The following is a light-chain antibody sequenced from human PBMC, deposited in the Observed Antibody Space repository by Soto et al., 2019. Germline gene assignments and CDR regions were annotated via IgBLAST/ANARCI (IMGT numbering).Light chain of an antibody. CDR2: AAS. J-gene: IGKJ1*01. V-gene: IGKV3-20*01. Sequence: EIVLTQSPGTLSLSPGERATLSCRASRSVSSSDLAWYQQKPGQAPRLLIYAASSRATGIPDRFSGGGSGTDYTLTISRVKPLYFAVPSSHLYGLSTRTFGQGTNVEIK. CDR1: RSVSSSD. CDR3: HLYGLSTRT.